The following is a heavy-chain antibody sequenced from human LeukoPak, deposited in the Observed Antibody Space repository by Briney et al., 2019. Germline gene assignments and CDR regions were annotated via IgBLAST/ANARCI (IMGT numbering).Heavy chain of an antibody. D-gene: IGHD3-3*01. CDR3: AKLTGFWSGYYIFDY. J-gene: IGHJ4*02. CDR1: GFTFSSYA. V-gene: IGHV3-23*01. CDR2: ISGSGGST. Sequence: PGGSLRLSCAASGFTFSSYAMSWVRQAPGKGLEWVSAISGSGGSTYYADSVKGRFTISRDNSKNTLYLQMNSLRAEDTAVYYCAKLTGFWSGYYIFDYWGQGTLVTVSS.